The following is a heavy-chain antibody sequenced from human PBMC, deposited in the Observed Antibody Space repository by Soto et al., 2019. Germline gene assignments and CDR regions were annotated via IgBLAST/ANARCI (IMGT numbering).Heavy chain of an antibody. CDR3: AKSHHCINSDNDY. Sequence: EVQLLESGGGLVQPGGSLRLSCAASGFTFSTYAMNWVRQAAGKGLEWVSTISGSGGNTYYADSVKGRFTISRDNSKNTLFLQMNSLRAEDTALYYCAKSHHCINSDNDYWGRGALVTVSS. CDR2: ISGSGGNT. D-gene: IGHD2-21*02. V-gene: IGHV3-23*01. J-gene: IGHJ4*02. CDR1: GFTFSTYA.